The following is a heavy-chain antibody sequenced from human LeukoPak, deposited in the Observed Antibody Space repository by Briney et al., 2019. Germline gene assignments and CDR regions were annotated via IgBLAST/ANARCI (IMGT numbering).Heavy chain of an antibody. D-gene: IGHD3-3*01. Sequence: PSETLCLTCAASGGSISSYYWSWIRQPPGKGLEWIGYIYYSGSTNYNPFLKSRVTISVDTSKNQFSLKLSSVTAADTAVYYCARRAGALRFLEWFPFDYWGQGTLVTVSS. V-gene: IGHV4-59*08. J-gene: IGHJ4*02. CDR3: ARRAGALRFLEWFPFDY. CDR1: GGSISSYY. CDR2: IYYSGST.